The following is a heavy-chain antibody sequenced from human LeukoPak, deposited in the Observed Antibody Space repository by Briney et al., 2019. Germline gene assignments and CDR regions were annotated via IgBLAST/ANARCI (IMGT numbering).Heavy chain of an antibody. V-gene: IGHV5-51*01. D-gene: IGHD1-7*01. CDR2: IYPGDSDT. CDR3: ARSRDWNYDL. J-gene: IGHJ4*02. Sequence: GGSLRLSCKGSGYSFTSYWIGWVRQMPGKGLEWMGIIYPGDSDTRYSPSFQGQVTISADKSINTAYLQWNSLKASDTAIYYCARSRDWNYDLWGQGTLVPVSS. CDR1: GYSFTSYW.